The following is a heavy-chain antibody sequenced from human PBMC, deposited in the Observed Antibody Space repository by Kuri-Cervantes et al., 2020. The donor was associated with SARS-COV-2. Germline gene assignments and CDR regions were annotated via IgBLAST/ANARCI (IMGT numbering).Heavy chain of an antibody. CDR3: ARVAYYDILTTRGADY. D-gene: IGHD3-9*01. J-gene: IGHJ4*02. V-gene: IGHV4-38-2*01. CDR2: IYHSVRT. Sequence: SETLSLTCAVSGYSISSGYYWGWIRQPPGKGLEWIGSIYHSVRTYYNPSLKSRVTISVDTSKNQFSLNLSSVTAADTAVYYCARVAYYDILTTRGADYWGQGTLVTVSS. CDR1: GYSISSGYY.